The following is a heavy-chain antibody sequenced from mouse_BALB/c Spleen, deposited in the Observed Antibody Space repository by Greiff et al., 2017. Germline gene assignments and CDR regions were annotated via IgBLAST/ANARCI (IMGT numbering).Heavy chain of an antibody. CDR1: GFTFSDYG. V-gene: IGHV5-15*02. CDR2: ISNLAYSI. CDR3: ARDRYDGYFDY. D-gene: IGHD2-14*01. Sequence: DVMLVESGGGLVQPGGSRKLSCAASGFTFSDYGMAWVRQAPGKGPEWVAFISNLAYSIYYADTVTGRFTISRENAKNTLYLEMSSLRSEDTAMYYCARDRYDGYFDYWGQGTTLTVSS. J-gene: IGHJ2*01.